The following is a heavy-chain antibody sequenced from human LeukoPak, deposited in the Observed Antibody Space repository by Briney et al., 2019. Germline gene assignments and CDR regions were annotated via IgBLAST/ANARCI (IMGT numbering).Heavy chain of an antibody. CDR3: ARDNSDYYDSSGYYMDV. CDR2: IYYSGST. D-gene: IGHD3-22*01. CDR1: GGSISSGSYY. Sequence: KPSQTLSLTCTVSGGSISSGSYYWSWIRQPAGKGLEWIGYIYYSGSTNYNPSLKSRVTISVDTSKNQFSLKLSSVTAADTAVYYCARDNSDYYDSSGYYMDVWGKGTTVTVSS. J-gene: IGHJ6*03. V-gene: IGHV4-61*10.